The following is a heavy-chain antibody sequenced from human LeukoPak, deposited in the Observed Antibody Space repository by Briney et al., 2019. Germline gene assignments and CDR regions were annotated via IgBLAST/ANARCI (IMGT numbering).Heavy chain of an antibody. CDR1: GDSISSSSYY. CDR2: IYYSGST. CDR3: ASLRERSYYARGFDY. V-gene: IGHV4-39*01. D-gene: IGHD1-26*01. J-gene: IGHJ4*02. Sequence: PSETLSLTCTVSGDSISSSSYYWGWIRQTPGKGLEWIGSIYYSGSTFYSPPLKSRVTISVDTSKNQFSLKLSSVTAADTAVYYCASLRERSYYARGFDYWGQGTLVTVSS.